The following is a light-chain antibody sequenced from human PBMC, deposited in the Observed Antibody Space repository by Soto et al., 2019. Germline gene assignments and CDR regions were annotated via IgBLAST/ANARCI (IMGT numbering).Light chain of an antibody. CDR1: QSISSY. V-gene: IGKV1-39*01. J-gene: IGKJ1*01. CDR2: AAS. CDR3: QQGYSTPCT. Sequence: DIQMTQSPSSLSASVGDRVTITCRASQSISSYLNWYQQKQGKAPKLLIYAASSLQSGVPSRFSGSGSGTAFTLTNSSLQPEDIVPYYCQQGYSTPCTFTQVTKVDTK.